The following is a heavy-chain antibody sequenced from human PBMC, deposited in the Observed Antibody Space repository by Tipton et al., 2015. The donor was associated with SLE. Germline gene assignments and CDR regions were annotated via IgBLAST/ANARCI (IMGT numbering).Heavy chain of an antibody. CDR2: VSGSGGSK. J-gene: IGHJ3*01. D-gene: IGHD1-26*01. V-gene: IGHV3-23*01. Sequence: SLRLSCAAAGFSFSSYTMDWVRQAPGKGLEGVSAVSGSGGSKYYADSVKGRFTISRDNSRDTLYLQMRSLSADDTAVYYCTKDLMGASDAFDVWGPGTMVTVSS. CDR1: GFSFSSYT. CDR3: TKDLMGASDAFDV.